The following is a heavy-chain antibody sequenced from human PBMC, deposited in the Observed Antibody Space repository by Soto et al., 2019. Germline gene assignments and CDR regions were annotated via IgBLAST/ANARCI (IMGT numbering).Heavy chain of an antibody. CDR3: ARDSPWEYDFWSTNAGNYMDV. J-gene: IGHJ6*03. Sequence: GASVKVSCTASGYTFTSYYMHWVRRAPGQGLEWMGIINPSGGSTSYAQKFQGRVTMTRDTSTSTVYMELSSLRSEDTAVYYCARDSPWEYDFWSTNAGNYMDVWGKGTTVTVSS. CDR1: GYTFTSYY. CDR2: INPSGGST. V-gene: IGHV1-46*03. D-gene: IGHD3-3*01.